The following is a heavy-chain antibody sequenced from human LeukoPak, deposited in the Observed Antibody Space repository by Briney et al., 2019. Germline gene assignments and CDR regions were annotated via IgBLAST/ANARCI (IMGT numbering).Heavy chain of an antibody. CDR1: GYTFTSYG. CDR2: INPNSGGT. V-gene: IGHV1-2*02. J-gene: IGHJ2*01. Sequence: AASVKVSCKASGYTFTSYGISWVRQAPGQGLEWMGWINPNSGGTNYAQKFQGRVTMTRDTSISTAYMELSRLRSDDTAVYYCARAPLLSYWYFDLWGRGTLVTVSS. CDR3: ARAPLLSYWYFDL. D-gene: IGHD2-15*01.